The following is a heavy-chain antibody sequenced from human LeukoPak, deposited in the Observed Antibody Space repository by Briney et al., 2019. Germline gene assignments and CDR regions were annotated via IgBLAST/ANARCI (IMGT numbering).Heavy chain of an antibody. V-gene: IGHV1-69*13. CDR1: GGTFSSYA. D-gene: IGHD3-10*01. Sequence: ASVKVSCKASGGTFSSYAISWVRQAPGQGLEWMGGIIPIFGTANYAQKFQGRVTITADESTSTAYMELSSLRSEDTAVYYCARARVRYYYGSGSYGAFDIWGQGTMVTVSS. CDR3: ARARVRYYYGSGSYGAFDI. CDR2: IIPIFGTA. J-gene: IGHJ3*02.